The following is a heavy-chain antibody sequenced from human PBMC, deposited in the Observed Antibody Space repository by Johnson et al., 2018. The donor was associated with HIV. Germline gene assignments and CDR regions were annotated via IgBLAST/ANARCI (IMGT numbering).Heavy chain of an antibody. D-gene: IGHD3-16*02. CDR2: IKRKIEGEAT. CDR1: GFTFSNVW. J-gene: IGHJ3*02. V-gene: IGHV3-15*01. CDR3: TTAIVIDAFDI. Sequence: EVQLVESGGGLVKPGGSLRLSCAASGFTFSNVWMSWVRQAPGKGLEWVGRIKRKIEGEATDYAAPVKGRFTISRDDSTNTLCLQMSSLKTDDTAVYYCTTAIVIDAFDIWGQGTMVTVSS.